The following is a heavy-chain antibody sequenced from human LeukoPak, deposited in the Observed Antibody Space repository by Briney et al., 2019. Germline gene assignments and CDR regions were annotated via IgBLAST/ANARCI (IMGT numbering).Heavy chain of an antibody. CDR3: AKDRPVRDYGDYIFPDAFDI. CDR2: ISYDGSNK. CDR1: GFTFRNYG. J-gene: IGHJ3*02. Sequence: TGRSLRLSCAASGFTFRNYGMHLVRQAPGKGLEWETVISYDGSNKYYADSVKGRFTISRDNSKNTLYLQMNSLRAEDTAVYYCAKDRPVRDYGDYIFPDAFDIWGQGTMVTASS. V-gene: IGHV3-30*18. D-gene: IGHD4-17*01.